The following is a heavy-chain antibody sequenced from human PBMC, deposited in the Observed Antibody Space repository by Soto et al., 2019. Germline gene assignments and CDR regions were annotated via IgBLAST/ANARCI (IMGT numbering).Heavy chain of an antibody. CDR2: IYYSGST. D-gene: IGHD5-12*01. CDR1: GGSISSYY. V-gene: IGHV4-59*08. J-gene: IGHJ5*02. Sequence: SSETLSLTCTVSGGSISSYYWSWIRQPPGKGLEWIGYIYYSGSTNYNPSLKSRVTISVDTSKNQFSLKLSSVTAADTAVYYCARSYSGYAHWFDPWGQGTLVTVSS. CDR3: ARSYSGYAHWFDP.